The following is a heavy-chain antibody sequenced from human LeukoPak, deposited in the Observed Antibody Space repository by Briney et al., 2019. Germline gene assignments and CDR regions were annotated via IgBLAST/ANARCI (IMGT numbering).Heavy chain of an antibody. CDR2: IRSKASSYAT. D-gene: IGHD6-19*01. V-gene: IGHV3-73*01. CDR1: GFTFSGSA. J-gene: IGHJ4*02. CDR3: SRAVAGTGLLDY. Sequence: PGGSLKLSCAASGFTFSGSAVHWVRQASGKGLEWVGRIRSKASSYATTYAASVQGRFAISRDDSKNTAYLQMNSLKTEDTAVYYCSRAVAGTGLLDYWGQGTLVTVSS.